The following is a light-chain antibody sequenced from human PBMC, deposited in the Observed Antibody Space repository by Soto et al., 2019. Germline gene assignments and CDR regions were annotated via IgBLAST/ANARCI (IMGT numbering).Light chain of an antibody. CDR3: RSDSSSSTLV. Sequence: QSALTQPASVSGSPGQSITIACTGTSSDVGGYDYVSWFQQNPRKAPKLIIFEVSNRPSGVSYRFSGSKSGNTASLAISGLEAEDEATYSCRSDSSSSTLVFGTGTKVTVL. CDR1: SSDVGGYDY. V-gene: IGLV2-14*01. J-gene: IGLJ1*01. CDR2: EVS.